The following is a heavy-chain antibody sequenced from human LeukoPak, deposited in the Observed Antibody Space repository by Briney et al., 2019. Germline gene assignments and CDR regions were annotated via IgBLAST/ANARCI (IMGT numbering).Heavy chain of an antibody. D-gene: IGHD1-26*01. CDR3: VRGAVGTGVWFDP. V-gene: IGHV3-74*01. J-gene: IGHJ5*02. Sequence: GGSLRLSCAASGFTFSGYWMHWVRQAPGKGLEWVSRINIDGATTNYADSVTGRFTISRDNAKNTLHLQMNSLRADDTAVYYCVRGAVGTGVWFDPWGQGTLVTVSS. CDR2: INIDGATT. CDR1: GFTFSGYW.